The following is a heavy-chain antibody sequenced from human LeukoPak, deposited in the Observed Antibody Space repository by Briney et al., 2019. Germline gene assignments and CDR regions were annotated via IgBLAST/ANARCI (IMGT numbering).Heavy chain of an antibody. CDR3: AALDHGHDY. V-gene: IGHV3-30*02. J-gene: IGHJ4*02. CDR2: IRYDGINK. CDR1: GFTFSSYG. Sequence: GGSLRLSCAASGFTFSSYGMHWVRQAPGEGLEWVTFIRYDGINKYYADSLKGRFTISRDNSKNTLYLQMNSLRAEDTAVYYCAALDHGHDYWGQGTLVTVSS.